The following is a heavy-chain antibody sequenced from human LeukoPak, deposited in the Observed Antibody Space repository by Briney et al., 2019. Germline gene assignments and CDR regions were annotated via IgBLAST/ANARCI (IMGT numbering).Heavy chain of an antibody. D-gene: IGHD4-17*01. Sequence: SETLSLTCAVSGYSISSSNWWGWIRQPPGKGLEWIGYIYYRGSTYYNPSLRSRVTMSVGTSENQFSLSLSSVTAVDTAVYYCARGMVTTGIGDGAYYMDVWGKGTTVTVSS. CDR2: IYYRGST. V-gene: IGHV4-28*01. CDR1: GYSISSSNW. CDR3: ARGMVTTGIGDGAYYMDV. J-gene: IGHJ6*03.